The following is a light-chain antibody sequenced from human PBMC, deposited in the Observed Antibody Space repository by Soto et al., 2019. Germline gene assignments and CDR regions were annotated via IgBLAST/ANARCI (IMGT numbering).Light chain of an antibody. CDR2: EVS. J-gene: IGLJ1*01. CDR3: CSYAGSSTFHYV. V-gene: IGLV2-23*02. Sequence: QSALTQPASVSGSPGQSITISGTGTSSDVGSYNLVSWYQQHPGKAPKLMIYEVSKRPSGVSNRFSGSKSGNTASLTISGLQAEDEADYYCCSYAGSSTFHYVFGTGTKLTVL. CDR1: SSDVGSYNL.